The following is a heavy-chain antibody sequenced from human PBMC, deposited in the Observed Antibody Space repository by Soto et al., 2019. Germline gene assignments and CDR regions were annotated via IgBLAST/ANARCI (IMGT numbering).Heavy chain of an antibody. J-gene: IGHJ6*02. D-gene: IGHD3-22*01. CDR3: ARANPYDSSGYVTYGMDV. V-gene: IGHV1-3*01. Sequence: ASVKVSCKASGYTFTSYAMHWVRQAPGQRLEWMGWINAGNGNTKYSQKFQGRVTITRDTSASTAYMELSSLRSEDTAVYYCARANPYDSSGYVTYGMDVWGQGTTVTVSS. CDR2: INAGNGNT. CDR1: GYTFTSYA.